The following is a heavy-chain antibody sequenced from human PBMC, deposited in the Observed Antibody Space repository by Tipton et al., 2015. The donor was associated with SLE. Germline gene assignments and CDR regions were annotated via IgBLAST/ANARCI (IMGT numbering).Heavy chain of an antibody. CDR3: ARGSTVVAPDS. CDR2: VYTSGST. D-gene: IGHD4-23*01. Sequence: TLSLTCTVSGGSISGYYWSWIRQPPGEGLEWIGRVYTSGSTYYNPSLRGRVTISTDTSKNQLSLRLSSVTAADTAVYYCARGSTVVAPDSWGQGTLVTVSS. V-gene: IGHV4-4*07. J-gene: IGHJ5*01. CDR1: GGSISGYY.